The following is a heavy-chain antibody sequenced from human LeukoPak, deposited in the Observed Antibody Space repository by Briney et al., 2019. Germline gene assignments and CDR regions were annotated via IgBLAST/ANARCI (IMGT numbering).Heavy chain of an antibody. CDR3: AKEDYTSGWAFDAFDV. Sequence: GGSLRLSCAASGLTFSTYAMNWVRQAPGKGLEWVSCITGSGGVTFYADSVKGRFTISRDNSKNTLYLQMNNLRAKDTALYYCAKEDYTSGWAFDAFDVWGQGTMVTVSS. V-gene: IGHV3-23*01. D-gene: IGHD6-19*01. CDR1: GLTFSTYA. CDR2: ITGSGGVT. J-gene: IGHJ3*01.